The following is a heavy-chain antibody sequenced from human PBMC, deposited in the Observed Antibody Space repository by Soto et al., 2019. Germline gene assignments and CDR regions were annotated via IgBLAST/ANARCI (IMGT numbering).Heavy chain of an antibody. Sequence: RLSCAASGFTFSSYAMSWVRQAPGKGLEWVSAISGSGGSTYYADSVKGRFTISRDNSKNTLYLQMNSLRAEDTAVYYRAKGAREASQWLVLYYYYGMDVWGQGTTVTV. V-gene: IGHV3-23*01. CDR1: GFTFSSYA. D-gene: IGHD6-19*01. CDR2: ISGSGGST. J-gene: IGHJ6*02. CDR3: AKGAREASQWLVLYYYYGMDV.